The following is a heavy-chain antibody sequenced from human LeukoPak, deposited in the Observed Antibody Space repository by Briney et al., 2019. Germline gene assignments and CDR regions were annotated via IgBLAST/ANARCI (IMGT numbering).Heavy chain of an antibody. Sequence: GGSLRLSCAASGFTFSHFAMNWVRQAPGKGLEWVSVIYSGGSTYYADSVKGRFTISRDNSKNTLYLQMNSLRAEDTAVYYCARASSGYDWGYFDYWGQGTLVTVSS. V-gene: IGHV3-66*01. CDR3: ARASSGYDWGYFDY. J-gene: IGHJ4*02. D-gene: IGHD5-12*01. CDR2: IYSGGST. CDR1: GFTFSHFA.